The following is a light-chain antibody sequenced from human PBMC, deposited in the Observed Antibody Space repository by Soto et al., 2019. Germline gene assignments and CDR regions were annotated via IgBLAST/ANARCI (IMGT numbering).Light chain of an antibody. J-gene: IGKJ1*01. CDR3: QQYGSSPWT. CDR2: GAS. CDR1: QSVSSS. Sequence: TSCPATLSVSTGERATLSCRASQSVSSSVAWYQQKPGQAPRLLIYGASSRATDIPDRFSGSGSGTDFTLTISRLEPEDFAVYYCQQYGSSPWTFGQGTKVDIK. V-gene: IGKV3-20*01.